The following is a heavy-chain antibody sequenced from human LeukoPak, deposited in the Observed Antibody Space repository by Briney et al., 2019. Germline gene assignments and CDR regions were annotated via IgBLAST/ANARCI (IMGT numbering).Heavy chain of an antibody. V-gene: IGHV3-21*01. CDR2: ISSGSTYI. CDR1: GFTFSNYK. J-gene: IGHJ4*02. CDR3: ARELISSTSLDY. Sequence: GGSLRLSCTASGFTFSNYKMNWVRQAPGKGLEWVSSISSGSTYIYYAESVKGRFTISRDNAKNSLYLQMNSLRAQDTAVYYCARELISSTSLDYWGQGTLVTVSS.